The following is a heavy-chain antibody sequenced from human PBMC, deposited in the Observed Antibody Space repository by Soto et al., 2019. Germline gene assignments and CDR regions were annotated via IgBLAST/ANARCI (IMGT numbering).Heavy chain of an antibody. V-gene: IGHV4-30-4*02. Sequence: SDTLSLTCTGSGASINSGGYYWSWVRQLPGKGLEWIGYIYFSGTTYYNPSLESRVSISLDTSQNQFSLKLSSVSAEDTAVYYCASGDAWWVLLVYWGKGTLVTVS. D-gene: IGHD2-21*02. CDR3: ASGDAWWVLLVY. CDR1: GASINSGGYY. J-gene: IGHJ4*02. CDR2: IYFSGTT.